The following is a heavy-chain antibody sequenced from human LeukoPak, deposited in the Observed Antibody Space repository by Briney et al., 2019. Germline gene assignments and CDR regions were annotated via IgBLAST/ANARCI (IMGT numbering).Heavy chain of an antibody. CDR3: ASHGKAAITAAGTGGVDWFDP. J-gene: IGHJ5*02. Sequence: PSETLSLTCTVSGGSVSSYYWSWIRRPPGRGLEWIAYPSHSGSSDSNPSLTSRVTTLVDTSKNQFSLKLTSVTAADTAVYYCASHGKAAITAAGTGGVDWFDPWGQRTLVTVSS. V-gene: IGHV4-59*02. CDR2: PSHSGSS. D-gene: IGHD6-13*01. CDR1: GGSVSSYY.